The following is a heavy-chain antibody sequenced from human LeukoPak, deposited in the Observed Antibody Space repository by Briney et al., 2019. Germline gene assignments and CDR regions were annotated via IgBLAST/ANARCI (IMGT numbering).Heavy chain of an antibody. Sequence: PGGSLRLSCAASGFTFSSYEMNWVRQAPGKGLEWVSYISSGGSTIYYADSVKGRFTISRDNAKNSLYLQMNSLRAEDTALYYCARDPGRSGGSCYSDYWGQGTLVTVSS. CDR3: ARDPGRSGGSCYSDY. V-gene: IGHV3-48*03. CDR1: GFTFSSYE. J-gene: IGHJ4*02. D-gene: IGHD2-15*01. CDR2: ISSGGSTI.